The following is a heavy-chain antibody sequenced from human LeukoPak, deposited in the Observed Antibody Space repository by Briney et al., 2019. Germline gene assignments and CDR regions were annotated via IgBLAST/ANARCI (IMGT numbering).Heavy chain of an antibody. CDR3: ARDTGYSSGWYYFDY. Sequence: SETLSLTCTVSGGSISSYYWSWIRQPPGKGLGWIGYIYYSGSTNYNSSLKSRVTISVDTSKNQFSLKLSSVTAADTAVYYCARDTGYSSGWYYFDYWGQGTLVTVSS. CDR2: IYYSGST. D-gene: IGHD6-19*01. J-gene: IGHJ4*02. V-gene: IGHV4-59*01. CDR1: GGSISSYY.